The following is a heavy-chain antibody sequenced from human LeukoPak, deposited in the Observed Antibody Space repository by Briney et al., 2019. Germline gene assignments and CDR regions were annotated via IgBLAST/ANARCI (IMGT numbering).Heavy chain of an antibody. Sequence: GGSLKLSCYVSGFTFSDSVIHWVRHAAGKGLEWVGRIRSKTKSGETAYAASVKGRFTISRDDSKDTAYLQMNNLKPEDTAVYYCTSPAHDFDIWSGYYSLWGHGTQVTVSS. J-gene: IGHJ4*01. V-gene: IGHV3-73*01. D-gene: IGHD3-3*01. CDR1: GFTFSDSV. CDR2: IRSKTKSGET. CDR3: TSPAHDFDIWSGYYSL.